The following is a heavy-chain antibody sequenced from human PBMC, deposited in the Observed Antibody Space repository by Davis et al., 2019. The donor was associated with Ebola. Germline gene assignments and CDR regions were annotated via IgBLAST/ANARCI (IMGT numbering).Heavy chain of an antibody. Sequence: GESLKISCAASGFTFSNAWMNWVRQAPGKGLEWVGRIKSKTDGGTTDYAAPVKGRFTISRDDSKNTLYLQMNSLKTEDTAVYYCTTDLSPTQTTVTTAYWGQGTLVTVSS. D-gene: IGHD4-17*01. V-gene: IGHV3-15*07. J-gene: IGHJ4*02. CDR3: TTDLSPTQTTVTTAY. CDR1: GFTFSNAW. CDR2: IKSKTDGGTT.